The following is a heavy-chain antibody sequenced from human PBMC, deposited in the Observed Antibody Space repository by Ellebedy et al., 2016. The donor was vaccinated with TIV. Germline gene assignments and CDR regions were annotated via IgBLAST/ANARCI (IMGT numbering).Heavy chain of an antibody. J-gene: IGHJ5*02. CDR2: IIWNSEIR. CDR3: AKEGSGVTHVDA. Sequence: SLKISXVASGFNFGDYAMHWVRQAPGKGLEWVPRIIWNSEIRDYAVSVKGRFTISRDNTKNALYLQMNSLRVDDTARYYCAKEGSGVTHVDAWGQGTLVTVSS. CDR1: GFNFGDYA. V-gene: IGHV3-9*01. D-gene: IGHD2-21*02.